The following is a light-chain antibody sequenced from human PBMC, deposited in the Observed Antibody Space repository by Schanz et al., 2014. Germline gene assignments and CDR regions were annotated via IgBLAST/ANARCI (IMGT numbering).Light chain of an antibody. Sequence: DIPMTQSPSTLSASVGDRVTITCRASQSITSWLAWYQQKPGKAPKLLIYKASSLESGVPSRFSGSGSGTDFTLTISSLQPEDFATYYCQQATGFPPTFGGGTKVEIK. CDR3: QQATGFPPT. J-gene: IGKJ4*01. CDR2: KAS. V-gene: IGKV1-5*03. CDR1: QSITSW.